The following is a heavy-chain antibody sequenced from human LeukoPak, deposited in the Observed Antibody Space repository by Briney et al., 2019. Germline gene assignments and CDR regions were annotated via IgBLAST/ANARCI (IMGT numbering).Heavy chain of an antibody. Sequence: GASVKVSCKTSGYTFTGYYIHWVRQAPGQGLEWMGWINPNSGGTYYAQKLQGRVTMTSDTSINTAYMELSRLRSDDTAVYYCARGALGWFDPWGQGTLVTVSS. V-gene: IGHV1-2*02. CDR3: ARGALGWFDP. J-gene: IGHJ5*02. CDR1: GYTFTGYY. CDR2: INPNSGGT.